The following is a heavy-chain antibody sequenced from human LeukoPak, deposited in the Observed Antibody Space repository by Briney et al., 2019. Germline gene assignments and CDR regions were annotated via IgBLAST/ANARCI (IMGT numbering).Heavy chain of an antibody. Sequence: PGGSLRLSCVASAFTFSSYGMNWVRQAPGKGLEWVSSISSSSGYNSYADSVAGRFTIFRDNDENSLFRQMSSRRVEDTAVSVVARGLQDSSSSDAFDMCGHGTTVTLSS. J-gene: IGHJ3*02. V-gene: IGHV3-21*06. D-gene: IGHD6-6*01. CDR2: ISSSSGYN. CDR3: ARGLQDSSSSDAFDM. CDR1: AFTFSSYG.